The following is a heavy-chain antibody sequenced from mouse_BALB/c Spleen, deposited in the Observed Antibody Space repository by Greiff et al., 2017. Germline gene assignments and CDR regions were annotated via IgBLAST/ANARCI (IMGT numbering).Heavy chain of an antibody. CDR3: AREDYGRGDAMDY. Sequence: EVQLQQSGPGLVKPSQSLSLTCSVTGYSITSGYYWNWIRQFPGNKLEWMGYISYDGSNNYNPSLKNRISITRDTSKNQFFLKLNSVTTEDTATYYCAREDYGRGDAMDYWGQGTSVTVSS. V-gene: IGHV3-6*02. CDR1: GYSITSGYY. D-gene: IGHD1-1*01. J-gene: IGHJ4*01. CDR2: ISYDGSN.